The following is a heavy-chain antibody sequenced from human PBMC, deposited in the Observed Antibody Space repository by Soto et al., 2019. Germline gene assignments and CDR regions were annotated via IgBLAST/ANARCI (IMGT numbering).Heavy chain of an antibody. J-gene: IGHJ3*01. CDR3: AITYYYDSSGPPGLDAFDV. Sequence: GASVKVSCKASGFTFTVYDMHWARQAPGQGLEWMGWIAPNSGGTNYAQKFQGRVTMTRDTPVSTAFMELSRLRSDDTAVYYCAITYYYDSSGPPGLDAFDVWGHGTVVTVSS. CDR2: IAPNSGGT. CDR1: GFTFTVYD. V-gene: IGHV1-2*02. D-gene: IGHD3-22*01.